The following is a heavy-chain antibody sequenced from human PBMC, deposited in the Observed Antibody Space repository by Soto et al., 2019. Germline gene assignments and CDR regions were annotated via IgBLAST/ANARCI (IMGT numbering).Heavy chain of an antibody. D-gene: IGHD3-22*01. CDR1: GFTFSGYW. Sequence: GGSLRLSCAASGFTFSGYWMHWVRQAPGKGLVWVSRINSDGSSTSYADSVKGRFTISRDNAKNTLYLQMNSLRAEDTAVYYCARHHRYYYDSSGYPYYFDYWGQGTLVTVSS. V-gene: IGHV3-74*01. CDR3: ARHHRYYYDSSGYPYYFDY. CDR2: INSDGSST. J-gene: IGHJ4*02.